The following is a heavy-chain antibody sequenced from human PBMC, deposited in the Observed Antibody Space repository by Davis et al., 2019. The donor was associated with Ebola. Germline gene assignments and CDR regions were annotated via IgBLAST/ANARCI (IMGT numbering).Heavy chain of an antibody. CDR3: ARVYYSSSNWFDP. Sequence: ASLRLSCAVYGGSFSGYYWSWIRQPPGKGLEWIGEINHSGSTNYNPSLKSRVTISVDTSKNQFSLKLSSVTAADTAVYYCARVYYSSSNWFDPWGQGTLVTVSS. D-gene: IGHD6-6*01. V-gene: IGHV4-34*01. J-gene: IGHJ5*02. CDR1: GGSFSGYY. CDR2: INHSGST.